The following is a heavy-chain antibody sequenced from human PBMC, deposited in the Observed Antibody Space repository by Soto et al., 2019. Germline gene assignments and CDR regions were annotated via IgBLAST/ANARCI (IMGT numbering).Heavy chain of an antibody. CDR1: GGSISSSSYY. D-gene: IGHD3-22*01. CDR2: IYYSGST. J-gene: IGHJ3*02. Sequence: PSETLSLTCTVSGGSISSSSYYWGWIRQPPGKGLEWIGSIYYSGSTYYNPSLKSRVTISVDTSKNQFSLKLSSVTAADTAVYYCARNADSSGYYSIWGQGTMVTVSS. V-gene: IGHV4-39*07. CDR3: ARNADSSGYYSI.